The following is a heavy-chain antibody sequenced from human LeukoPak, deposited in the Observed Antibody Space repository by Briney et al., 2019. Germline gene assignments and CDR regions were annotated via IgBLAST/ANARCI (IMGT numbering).Heavy chain of an antibody. D-gene: IGHD1-26*01. V-gene: IGHV5-51*01. CDR1: GFTFTTSL. CDR3: AGSPHSGSYYGAFDI. CDR2: IYPGDSDT. J-gene: IGHJ3*02. Sequence: GASLKFSCKGSGFTFTTSLIGWVRPLAGKGLEWMGIIYPGDSDTRYSPSFQGQVTISADKSISTAYLQWSRLKASDTAMYYCAGSPHSGSYYGAFDIWGQGTMVTVSS.